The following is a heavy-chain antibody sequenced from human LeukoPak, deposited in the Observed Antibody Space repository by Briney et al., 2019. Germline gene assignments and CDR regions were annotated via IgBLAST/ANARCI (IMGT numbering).Heavy chain of an antibody. Sequence: GGSLRLSCAASGFTFDDYAMHWVRQAPGKGLEWVGFIRSKAYGGTTEYTASVKGRFTISRDDSKSIAYLQMNSLKTEDTAVYYCTRDKWELRVFDYWGQGTLVTVSS. CDR3: TRDKWELRVFDY. V-gene: IGHV3-49*04. J-gene: IGHJ4*02. CDR2: IRSKAYGGTT. D-gene: IGHD1-26*01. CDR1: GFTFDDYA.